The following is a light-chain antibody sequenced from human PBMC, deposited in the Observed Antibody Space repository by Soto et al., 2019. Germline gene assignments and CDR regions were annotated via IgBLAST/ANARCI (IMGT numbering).Light chain of an antibody. J-gene: IGKJ1*01. CDR2: AAS. Sequence: AIRMTQSPSSLSASTGDRVTITCRASQGISSYSAWYQQKPGKAPKLLIYAASTLQSGVPSRFSGSGSGTDFTLTISCLQSEDFATYYCQQYYSYSTFGQGTKVDIK. V-gene: IGKV1-8*01. CDR3: QQYYSYST. CDR1: QGISSY.